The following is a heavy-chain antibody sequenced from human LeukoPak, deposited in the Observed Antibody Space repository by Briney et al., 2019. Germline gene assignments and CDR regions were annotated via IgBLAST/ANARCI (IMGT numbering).Heavy chain of an antibody. D-gene: IGHD6-19*01. CDR2: IKQDGSEK. Sequence: GGSLRLSCAASGFTFSSYAMSWVRQAPGKGLEWVANIKQDGSEKYYVDSVKGRFTISRDNAKNSLYLQMNSLRAEDTAVYYCARDVAVADQNDYWGQGTLVTVSS. J-gene: IGHJ4*02. CDR1: GFTFSSYA. CDR3: ARDVAVADQNDY. V-gene: IGHV3-7*01.